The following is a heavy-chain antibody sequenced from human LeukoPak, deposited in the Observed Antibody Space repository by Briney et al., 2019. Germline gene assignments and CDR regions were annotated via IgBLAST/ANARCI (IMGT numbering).Heavy chain of an antibody. Sequence: PSETLSLTCTVSGGSISSGSYYWSWIRQPAGQGLEWVGRIYTSGSTNYNPSLKSRVTISVDTSKNQFSLKLSSVTAADTAVYYCARDTMVWDILTGYSPGNYMDVWGKGTMVTISS. V-gene: IGHV4-61*02. D-gene: IGHD3-9*01. CDR2: IYTSGST. CDR1: GGSISSGSYY. CDR3: ARDTMVWDILTGYSPGNYMDV. J-gene: IGHJ6*03.